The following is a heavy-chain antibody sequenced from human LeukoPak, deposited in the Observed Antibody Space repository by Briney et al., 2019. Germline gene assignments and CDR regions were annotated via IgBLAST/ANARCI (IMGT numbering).Heavy chain of an antibody. D-gene: IGHD6-13*01. J-gene: IGHJ5*02. CDR3: ARAHPIAGWFDP. Sequence: SETLSLTCTVSGGSISSYYWSWIRQPAGKGLEWIGLIYTSGSTNYNPSLKSRVTMSVDTSKNQFSPKLSSVTAADTAVYYCARAHPIAGWFDPWGQGTLVTVSS. V-gene: IGHV4-4*07. CDR2: IYTSGST. CDR1: GGSISSYY.